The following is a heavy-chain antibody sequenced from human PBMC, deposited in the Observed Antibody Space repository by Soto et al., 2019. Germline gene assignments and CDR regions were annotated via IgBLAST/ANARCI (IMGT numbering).Heavy chain of an antibody. V-gene: IGHV4-34*01. CDR1: GGSFSGYY. CDR2: INYSGST. CDR3: ARVVNYYGSGSSGFDP. Sequence: QVQLQQWGAGLLKPSETLSLTCAVYGGSFSGYYWSWIRQPPGKGLEWIGEINYSGSTNYNPSLKSRVTISVDTSKNQFSLKLSSVTAADTAVYYCARVVNYYGSGSSGFDPWGQGTLVTVSS. D-gene: IGHD3-10*01. J-gene: IGHJ5*02.